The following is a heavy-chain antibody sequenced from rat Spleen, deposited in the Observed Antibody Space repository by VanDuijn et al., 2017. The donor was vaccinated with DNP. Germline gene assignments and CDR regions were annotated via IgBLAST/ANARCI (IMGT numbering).Heavy chain of an antibody. J-gene: IGHJ2*01. Sequence: EVQLVESGGDLVQPGRSLKLSCAASGFTFSNYYMAWVRQAPTKGLEWVASISYAGSSTYYRDSVKGRFTISRDNAKSTLYLQMDSLRSEDTATYYCASRPPPTRGPFDYWGQGVTVTVSS. CDR1: GFTFSNYY. CDR3: ASRPPPTRGPFDY. V-gene: IGHV5-25*01. CDR2: ISYAGSST. D-gene: IGHD1-4*01.